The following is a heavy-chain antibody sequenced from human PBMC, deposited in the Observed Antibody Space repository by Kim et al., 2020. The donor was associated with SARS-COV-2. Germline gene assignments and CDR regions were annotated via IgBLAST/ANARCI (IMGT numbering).Heavy chain of an antibody. CDR3: ARAYNYGSDMDV. Sequence: ASVKVSCKASGYRFTGYYLHWVRQAPGQGLEWMGWINPNIAGSDNSQNFQGRVTMTRDTSINTAYMELSRLTSDDTAVYYCARAYNYGSDMDVWGQGNTV. CDR1: GYRFTGYY. V-gene: IGHV1-2*02. J-gene: IGHJ6*02. CDR2: INPNIAGS. D-gene: IGHD5-18*01.